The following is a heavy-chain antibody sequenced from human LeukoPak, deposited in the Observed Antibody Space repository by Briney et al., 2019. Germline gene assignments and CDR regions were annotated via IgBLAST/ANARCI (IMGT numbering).Heavy chain of an antibody. Sequence: HGESLKISCKASGYIFTSYWIAWVRQMPGKGLEWMGSIYPGDSDIRYSPSFQGQVTISADKSISTAYLQWSSLKASDTAMFYCARRDAAVAGEPWGQGTLVTVSS. CDR3: ARRDAAVAGEP. J-gene: IGHJ5*02. CDR1: GYIFTSYW. V-gene: IGHV5-51*01. CDR2: IYPGDSDI. D-gene: IGHD6-19*01.